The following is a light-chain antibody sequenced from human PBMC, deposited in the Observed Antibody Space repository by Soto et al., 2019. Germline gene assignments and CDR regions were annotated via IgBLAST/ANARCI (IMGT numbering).Light chain of an antibody. CDR2: LNSGGSH. V-gene: IGLV4-69*01. J-gene: IGLJ3*02. CDR1: SGHSSYA. Sequence: QAVVTQSPSASASLGASVKLTCTLSSGHSSYAIAWHQQQPEKGPRYLMKLNSGGSHSKGDGIPDRFSGSSSGAERYLTISSLQSEDEADYYCQTWGSGIPWVFGGGTKLTVL. CDR3: QTWGSGIPWV.